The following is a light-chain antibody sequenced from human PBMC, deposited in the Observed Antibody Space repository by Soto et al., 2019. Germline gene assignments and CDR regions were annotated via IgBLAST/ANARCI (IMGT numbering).Light chain of an antibody. V-gene: IGLV2-8*01. CDR2: EVS. CDR1: SSDFGYYNY. CDR3: SSYAGRNYV. J-gene: IGLJ1*01. Sequence: QSALTQPPSASGSPGQSVTISGTGTSSDFGYYNYVSWYQQHPGRAPKLIIYEVSERPSGVPDRFSGSKSGNTASLTVSGLQAEDEADYYCSSYAGRNYVFGAGTRSPS.